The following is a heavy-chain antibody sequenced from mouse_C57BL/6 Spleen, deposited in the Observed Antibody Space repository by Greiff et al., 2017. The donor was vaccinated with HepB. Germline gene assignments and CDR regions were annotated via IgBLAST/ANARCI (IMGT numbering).Heavy chain of an antibody. CDR3: ARQGLGPYFDY. V-gene: IGHV5-17*01. D-gene: IGHD4-1*01. J-gene: IGHJ2*01. Sequence: DVMLVESGGGLVKPGGSLKLSCAASGFTFSDYGMHWVRQAPEKGLEWVAYISSGSSTIYYADTVKGRFTISRDNAKNTLFLQMTSLRSEDTAMYYCARQGLGPYFDYWGQGTTLTVSS. CDR1: GFTFSDYG. CDR2: ISSGSSTI.